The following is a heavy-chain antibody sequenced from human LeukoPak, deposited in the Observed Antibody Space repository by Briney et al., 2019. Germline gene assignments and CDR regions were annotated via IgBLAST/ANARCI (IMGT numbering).Heavy chain of an antibody. J-gene: IGHJ4*02. CDR1: GYTFTSYG. CDR3: ARDPPHSSGPNSPCFEY. V-gene: IGHV1-18*01. D-gene: IGHD6-19*01. CDR2: ISAYNDNT. Sequence: GASVKVSCKASGYTFTSYGISWVRQAPGQGLEWMGWISAYNDNTEYAQKFQGRVTMTTDTSTSTAYMELRSLSSDDTAVYYCARDPPHSSGPNSPCFEYWGQGTLVTVSS.